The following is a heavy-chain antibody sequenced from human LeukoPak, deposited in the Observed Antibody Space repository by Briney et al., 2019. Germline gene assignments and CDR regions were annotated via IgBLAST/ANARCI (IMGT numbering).Heavy chain of an antibody. D-gene: IGHD6-19*01. CDR1: GYTXTGYY. Sequence: ASVKVSCKASGYTXTGYYMHWVRQAPGQGLEWMGWINPNSGGTNYAQKFQGRVTMTRDTSITTAYMELSRLRSDDTAVYYCARVVAGNWFDPWGQGTLVTVSS. CDR3: ARVVAGNWFDP. J-gene: IGHJ5*02. V-gene: IGHV1-2*02. CDR2: INPNSGGT.